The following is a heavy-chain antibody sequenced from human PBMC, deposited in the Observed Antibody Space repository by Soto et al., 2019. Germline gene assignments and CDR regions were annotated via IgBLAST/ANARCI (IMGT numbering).Heavy chain of an antibody. V-gene: IGHV3-23*01. J-gene: IGHJ6*02. CDR2: ISGSGGST. CDR3: AKGSAVAGKANYYGMDV. D-gene: IGHD6-19*01. CDR1: GFTFSSYA. Sequence: GGSLRLSCAASGFTFSSYAMSWVRQAPGKGLEWVSAISGSGGSTYYADSVKGRFTISRDNSKNTLYLQMNSLRAEDTAVYYCAKGSAVAGKANYYGMDVWGQGTTVTVSS.